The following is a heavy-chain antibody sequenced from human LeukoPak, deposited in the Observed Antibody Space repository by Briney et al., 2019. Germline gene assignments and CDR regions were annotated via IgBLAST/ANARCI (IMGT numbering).Heavy chain of an antibody. CDR1: GFTFSSYA. CDR2: ISGSGGST. V-gene: IGHV3-23*01. J-gene: IGHJ4*02. CDR3: ARASGYDVFDY. Sequence: SGGSLRLSCAASGFTFSSYAMSWVRQAPGKGLEWVSAISGSGGSTYYADSVRGRFAVSRDNSKNTLYLQMNSLRAEDTAVYYCARASGYDVFDYWGQGTLVTVSS. D-gene: IGHD5-12*01.